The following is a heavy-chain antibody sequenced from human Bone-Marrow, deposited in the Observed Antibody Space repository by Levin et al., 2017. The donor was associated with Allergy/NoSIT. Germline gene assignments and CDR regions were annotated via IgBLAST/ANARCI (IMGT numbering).Heavy chain of an antibody. V-gene: IGHV4-30-2*01. J-gene: IGHJ3*02. CDR2: LYLSGTN. Sequence: LRLSCAVSGGSITNDAYSWNWIRQPPGRGLEWIGYLYLSGTNSYNPSLKSRVAISGDISKNQFSLNLTSVTAADSALYYCGRDWRSAFDIWGQGTVVTVSS. D-gene: IGHD1-1*01. CDR1: GGSITNDAYS. CDR3: GRDWRSAFDI.